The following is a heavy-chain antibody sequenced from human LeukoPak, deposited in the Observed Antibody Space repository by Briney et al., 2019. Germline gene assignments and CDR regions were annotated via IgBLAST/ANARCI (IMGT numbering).Heavy chain of an antibody. CDR1: GGSITSNTYY. CDR2: IYTSGIA. D-gene: IGHD5/OR15-5a*01. J-gene: IGHJ4*02. V-gene: IGHV4-61*02. Sequence: TLSLTCTVSGGSITSNTYYWGWIRQPAGKGLEWIGRIYTSGIANYNPSLKRRVTMSVDTSKKQFSLRLTSVTAADSAVYYCARARQGYSVSDFDYWGQGTLVTVSS. CDR3: ARARQGYSVSDFDY.